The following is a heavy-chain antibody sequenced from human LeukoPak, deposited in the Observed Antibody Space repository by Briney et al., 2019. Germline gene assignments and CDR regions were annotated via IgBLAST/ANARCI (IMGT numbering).Heavy chain of an antibody. D-gene: IGHD2-2*01. CDR3: ARGRALVIDY. CDR2: IYTSGST. V-gene: IGHV4-4*07. J-gene: IGHJ4*02. CDR1: GGSISNYY. Sequence: SETLSLTCTVSGGSISNYYWNWIRQPAGKGLEWIGRIYTSGSTNYNPSLKSRVTISVDTSKNQFSLKLSSVAAADTAVYYCARGRALVIDYWGQGTLVTVSS.